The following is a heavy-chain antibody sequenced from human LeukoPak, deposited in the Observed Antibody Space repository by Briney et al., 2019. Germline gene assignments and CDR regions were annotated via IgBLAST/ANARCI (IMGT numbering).Heavy chain of an antibody. V-gene: IGHV4-59*01. CDR1: GGSISSFY. CDR3: ARGHGTSTIDY. J-gene: IGHJ4*02. Sequence: SETLSLTCTVSGGSISSFYWSWIRQPPGKGLEWIGYIYNSGSTNYSPSLKSRVTISADTSKNQFSLKLNSVTAADTAVYYCARGHGTSTIDYWGQGIPVTVSS. D-gene: IGHD4-11*01. CDR2: IYNSGST.